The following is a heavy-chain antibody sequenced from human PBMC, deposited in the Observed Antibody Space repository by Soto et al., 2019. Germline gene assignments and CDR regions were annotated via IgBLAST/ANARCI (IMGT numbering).Heavy chain of an antibody. D-gene: IGHD4-17*01. CDR2: IYSGGST. CDR3: ARDFDGEGFDY. Sequence: GGSLRLSCAASGFTVSSNYMSWVRQAPGKGLEWVSVIYSGGSTYCADSVKGRFTISRDNSKNTLYLQMNSLRAEDTAVYYCARDFDGEGFDYWGQGTLVTVSS. CDR1: GFTVSSNY. J-gene: IGHJ4*02. V-gene: IGHV3-66*01.